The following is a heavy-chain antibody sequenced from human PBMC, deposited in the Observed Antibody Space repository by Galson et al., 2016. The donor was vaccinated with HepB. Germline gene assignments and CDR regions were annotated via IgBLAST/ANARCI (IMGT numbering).Heavy chain of an antibody. J-gene: IGHJ6*02. CDR2: ISGSGGRK. D-gene: IGHD3-10*01. CDR3: AKDGYFASGSALYGMDV. Sequence: SLRLSCAASGFRFSSYAVSWVRQAPGKGLEWVSGISGSGGRKYSAASVKGRFTISRDNSKNTVYLQMNSLRVGDTALYYCAKDGYFASGSALYGMDVWGQGTTVTVSS. CDR1: GFRFSSYA. V-gene: IGHV3-23*01.